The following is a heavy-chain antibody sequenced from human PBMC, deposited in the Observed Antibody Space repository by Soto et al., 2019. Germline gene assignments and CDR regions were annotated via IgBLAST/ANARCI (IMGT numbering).Heavy chain of an antibody. CDR1: GGSISSGDYY. Sequence: SETLSLTCTVSGGSISSGDYYWSWIRQPPGKGLEWIGYIYYSGSTYYNPSLKSRVTISVDTSKNQFSLKLSSVTAADTAVYYCARPGRAVAGTFDYWGQGTLVTVSS. CDR3: ARPGRAVAGTFDY. D-gene: IGHD6-19*01. J-gene: IGHJ4*02. V-gene: IGHV4-30-4*01. CDR2: IYYSGST.